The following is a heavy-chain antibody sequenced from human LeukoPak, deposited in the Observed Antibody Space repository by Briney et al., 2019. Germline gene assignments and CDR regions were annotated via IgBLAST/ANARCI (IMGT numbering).Heavy chain of an antibody. V-gene: IGHV3-48*03. CDR2: ITSSSSAI. J-gene: IGHJ4*02. Sequence: GGSLRLSCAASGFTFSSYEMNWVRQAPGKGLEWVSYITSSSSAIYYADSVKGRFTISRDNAKNSLYLQMNSLRAEDTAVYYCARVRGSYHFDYWGQGTLVTVSS. CDR1: GFTFSSYE. CDR3: ARVRGSYHFDY. D-gene: IGHD1-26*01.